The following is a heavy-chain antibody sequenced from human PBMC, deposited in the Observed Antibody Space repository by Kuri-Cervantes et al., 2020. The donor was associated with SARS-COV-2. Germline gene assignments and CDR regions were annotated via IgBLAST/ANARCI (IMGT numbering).Heavy chain of an antibody. CDR2: IYYSGST. Sequence: SETLSLTCTVSGGFISSYYWSWIRQPPGKGLEWIGYIYYSGSTNYNPSLKSRVTISVDTSKNQFSLKLSSVTAADTAVYYCARGPLDDFDWLLPSEGRYYYGMDVWGQGTTVTVSS. V-gene: IGHV4-59*01. CDR3: ARGPLDDFDWLLPSEGRYYYGMDV. D-gene: IGHD3-9*01. J-gene: IGHJ6*02. CDR1: GGFISSYY.